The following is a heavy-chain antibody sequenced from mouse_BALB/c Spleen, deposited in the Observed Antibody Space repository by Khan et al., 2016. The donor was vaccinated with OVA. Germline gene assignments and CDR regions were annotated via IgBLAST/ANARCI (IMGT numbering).Heavy chain of an antibody. J-gene: IGHJ4*01. CDR2: ISSGGSYP. V-gene: IGHV5-6*01. Sequence: EVELVESGGALVKPGGSLKLSCAAAGFTFSSFGMSWVRQTPDKRLEWVATISSGGSYPYYPDSVKGRFTISRDNAKNTLYLQMTSLRSEDTAMYDCAIQYGHAPMDYWGQGTSVTVSS. D-gene: IGHD2-2*01. CDR1: GFTFSSFG. CDR3: AIQYGHAPMDY.